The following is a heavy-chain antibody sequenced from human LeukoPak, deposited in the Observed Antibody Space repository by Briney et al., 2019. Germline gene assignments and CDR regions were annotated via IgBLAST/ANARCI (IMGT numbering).Heavy chain of an antibody. CDR3: ARSYGALTPYYYYYGMDV. V-gene: IGHV4-4*07. J-gene: IGHJ6*02. CDR1: GGSISSYY. CDR2: IYTSGST. Sequence: TSETLSLTCTVSGGSISSYYWSWIRQPAGKGLGWIGRIYTSGSTNYNPSLKSRVTMSVDTSKNQFSLKLSTVTAADTAVYYCARSYGALTPYYYYYGMDVWGQGTTVTVSS. D-gene: IGHD4/OR15-4a*01.